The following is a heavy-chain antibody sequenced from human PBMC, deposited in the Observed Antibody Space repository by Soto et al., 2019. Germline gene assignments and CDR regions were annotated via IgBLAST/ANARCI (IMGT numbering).Heavy chain of an antibody. CDR1: GFSLSTSGVG. CDR3: APTYYYDSSGYYYVHP. Sequence: QITLKESGPTLVKPTQTLTLTCTFSGFSLSTSGVGVGWIRQPPGKALEWLALIYWDDDKRYSPSLKSRLTMTKDTSKNQVVLTMTNMDPVDTATYYCAPTYYYDSSGYYYVHPWGQGTLVTVSS. V-gene: IGHV2-5*02. D-gene: IGHD3-22*01. J-gene: IGHJ5*02. CDR2: IYWDDDK.